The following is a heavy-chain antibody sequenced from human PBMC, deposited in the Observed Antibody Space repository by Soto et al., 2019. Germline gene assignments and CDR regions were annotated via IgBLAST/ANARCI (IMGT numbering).Heavy chain of an antibody. CDR3: ARSETAGHKGFDI. D-gene: IGHD6-19*01. CDR1: GGTFSSSA. V-gene: IGHV1-69*06. Sequence: QVQLKQSGAEVRKPGSSVKVSCKASGGTFSSSAINWLRQSPGQGPDWMGGIIPTFGTSNYIPKLRGRVTITADTSTNTAYMEVSSLTSEDTAMYYCARSETAGHKGFDIWDQGTMVTVSA. J-gene: IGHJ3*02. CDR2: IIPTFGTS.